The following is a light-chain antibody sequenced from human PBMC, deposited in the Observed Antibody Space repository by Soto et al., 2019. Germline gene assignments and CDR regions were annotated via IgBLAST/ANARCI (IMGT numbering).Light chain of an antibody. CDR1: QSVSSN. J-gene: IGKJ5*01. Sequence: EMVMTQSPATLSVSPGERATLSCRASQSVSSNLAWYQQKPGQAPRLLIYGASTRATGIPARFIGSGSGTEFTLTISSLQSEDFAVYYCEQYNNWPITFGQGTRLEIK. V-gene: IGKV3-15*01. CDR3: EQYNNWPIT. CDR2: GAS.